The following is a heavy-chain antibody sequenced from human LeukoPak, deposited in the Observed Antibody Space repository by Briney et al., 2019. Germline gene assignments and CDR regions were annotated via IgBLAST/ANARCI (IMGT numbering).Heavy chain of an antibody. CDR2: IYYSGST. CDR1: GGSISSSSYY. J-gene: IGHJ5*02. V-gene: IGHV4-39*01. Sequence: PSETLSLTCTVSGGSISSSSYYWGWIRQPPGKGLEWIGSIYYSGSTYYNPSLKSRVTISVDTSKNQFSLKLSSVTAADTAVYYCARAKGSGSYFNWFDPWGQGTLVTVSS. D-gene: IGHD3-10*01. CDR3: ARAKGSGSYFNWFDP.